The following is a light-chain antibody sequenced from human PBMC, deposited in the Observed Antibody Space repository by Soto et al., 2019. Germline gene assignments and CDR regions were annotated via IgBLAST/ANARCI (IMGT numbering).Light chain of an antibody. J-gene: IGKJ1*01. V-gene: IGKV3-11*01. CDR2: DAS. Sequence: EIVLTQSPATLSLSPGERATLSCRASQSVNSYLAWYQQRPGQAPRLLIYDASNRASGIPSRFSGSGSGTDFTITISSLEPKDFAVYYCQQRINWPLTFGQGTKVEIK. CDR1: QSVNSY. CDR3: QQRINWPLT.